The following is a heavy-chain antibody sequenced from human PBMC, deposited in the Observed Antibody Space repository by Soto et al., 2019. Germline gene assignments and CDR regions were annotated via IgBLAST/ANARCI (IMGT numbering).Heavy chain of an antibody. J-gene: IGHJ4*02. Sequence: KTSETLSLTCAVYGGSFSGYYWSWIRQPPGKGLEWIGEINHSGSTNYNPSLKSRVTISVDTSKNQFSLKLSSVTAADTAVYYCARVMTTFGRDYWGQGTLVTVSS. CDR3: ARVMTTFGRDY. CDR1: GGSFSGYY. D-gene: IGHD3-16*01. V-gene: IGHV4-34*01. CDR2: INHSGST.